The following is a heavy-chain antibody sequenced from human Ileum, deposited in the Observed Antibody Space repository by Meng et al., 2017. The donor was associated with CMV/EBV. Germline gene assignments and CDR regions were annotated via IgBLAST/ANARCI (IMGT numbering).Heavy chain of an antibody. D-gene: IGHD7-27*01. CDR1: GFTFSSYA. V-gene: IGHV3-30-3*01. Sequence: LSLTCAASGFTFSSYAMHWVRQAPGKGLEWVAVISYDGSNKYYADSVKGRFTISRDNSKNTLYLQMNSLRAEDTAVYYCARAGEPSGADYYYGMDVWGQGTTVTVSS. J-gene: IGHJ6*02. CDR2: ISYDGSNK. CDR3: ARAGEPSGADYYYGMDV.